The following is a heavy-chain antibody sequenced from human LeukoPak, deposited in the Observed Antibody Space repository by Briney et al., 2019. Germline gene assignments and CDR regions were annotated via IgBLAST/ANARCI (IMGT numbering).Heavy chain of an antibody. CDR1: GFTFSSYG. Sequence: GGSLRLSCAASGFTFSSYGMHWVRQAPGKGLEWVAFIRYDGSNKYYADSVKGRFTISRDNSKNTLYLQMNSLRAEDTAVYYCAKEKFYDFNSLGAIVTQNRQGYYFDYWGQGTLVTVSS. CDR2: IRYDGSNK. J-gene: IGHJ4*02. CDR3: AKEKFYDFNSLGAIVTQNRQGYYFDY. D-gene: IGHD3-3*01. V-gene: IGHV3-30*02.